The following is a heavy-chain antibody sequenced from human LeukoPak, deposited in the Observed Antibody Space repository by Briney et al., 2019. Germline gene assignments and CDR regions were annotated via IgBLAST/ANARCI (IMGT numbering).Heavy chain of an antibody. CDR2: IIPILGIA. CDR1: GGTFSSYA. J-gene: IGHJ6*02. D-gene: IGHD4/OR15-4a*01. V-gene: IGHV1-69*04. CDR3: ASTPPRAGATNYYYYGMDV. Sequence: SVKVSCKASGGTFSSYAISWVRQAPGQGLEWMGRIIPILGIANYAQKFQGRVTITADKSTSTAYMELSSLGSEDTAVYYCASTPPRAGATNYYYYGMDVWGQGTTVTVSS.